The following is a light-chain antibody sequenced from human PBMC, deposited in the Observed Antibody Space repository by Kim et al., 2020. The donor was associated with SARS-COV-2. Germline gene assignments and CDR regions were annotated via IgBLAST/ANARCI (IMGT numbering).Light chain of an antibody. J-gene: IGKJ5*01. V-gene: IGKV1-17*01. Sequence: DIQMTQSPSSLSASVGYRVTITCRASQDIRNDLGWYQQNPGRGPKRLLYGASSLQTGVPSRFSGSGSGTEFTLTISSLQPEDFATYFCLKHNAYPHTCGQGTLVEIK. CDR3: LKHNAYPHT. CDR2: GAS. CDR1: QDIRND.